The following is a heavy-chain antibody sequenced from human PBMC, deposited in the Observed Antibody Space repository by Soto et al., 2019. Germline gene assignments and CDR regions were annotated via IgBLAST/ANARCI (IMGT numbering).Heavy chain of an antibody. V-gene: IGHV4-59*04. CDR1: DGSSSSFY. J-gene: IGHJ4*02. CDR2: IHYSGST. D-gene: IGHD3-22*01. CDR3: AAQHYIEDGGYFWAY. Sequence: EMLSDTCSVADGSSSSFYWCRIRKPPGKGLEWIGNIHYSGSTSYDSSLQSRVTISLDTSKNHFSLSLSSVPATDTVFFFFAAQHYIEDGGYFWAYWVMGTLVTVS.